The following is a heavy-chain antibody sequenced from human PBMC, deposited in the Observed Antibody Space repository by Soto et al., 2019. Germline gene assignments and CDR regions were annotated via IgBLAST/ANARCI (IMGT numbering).Heavy chain of an antibody. V-gene: IGHV1-69*08. D-gene: IGHD2-2*01. J-gene: IGHJ4*02. Sequence: QVQLVQSGAEVKKPGSSVKVSCKASGGTFSSYTISWVRQAPGQGLEWMGRIIPILGIANYAQKFQGRVTITADKATSTAYMELSSLRSEDTAVYYCARDRRVGGFDNWGQGTLVTVSS. CDR1: GGTFSSYT. CDR3: ARDRRVGGFDN. CDR2: IIPILGIA.